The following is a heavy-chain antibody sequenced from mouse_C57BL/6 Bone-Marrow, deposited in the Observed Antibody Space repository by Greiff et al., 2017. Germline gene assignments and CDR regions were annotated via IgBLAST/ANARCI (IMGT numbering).Heavy chain of an antibody. CDR3: ARGNIGKGYFDV. Sequence: VQLQQSGPELVKPGASVKISCKASGYSFTGYYMNWVKQSPEKSLEWIGEINPSTGGTTYNQKFKAKATLTVDKSSSTAYMQLKSLTSEDSAVYYCARGNIGKGYFDVWGTGTTVTVSS. CDR2: INPSTGGT. D-gene: IGHD2-14*01. J-gene: IGHJ1*03. V-gene: IGHV1-42*01. CDR1: GYSFTGYY.